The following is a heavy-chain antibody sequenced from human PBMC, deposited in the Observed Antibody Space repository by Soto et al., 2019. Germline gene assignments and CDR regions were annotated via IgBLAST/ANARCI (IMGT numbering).Heavy chain of an antibody. CDR3: ARPYSGGHCSNLDAFDI. V-gene: IGHV4-31*03. D-gene: IGHD2-21*02. CDR1: GGSISSGGYY. Sequence: QVQLQESGPGLVKPSQTLSLTCTVSGGSISSGGYYWSWIRQHPGKGLEWIGYIYYSGSTYYNPSPNGRVTISVDTSKNQFSLKVSSVTAAETAVYYCARPYSGGHCSNLDAFDIWGQGTIVTVSS. J-gene: IGHJ3*02. CDR2: IYYSGST.